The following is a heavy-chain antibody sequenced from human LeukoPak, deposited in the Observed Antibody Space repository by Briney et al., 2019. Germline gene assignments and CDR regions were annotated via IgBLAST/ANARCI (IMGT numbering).Heavy chain of an antibody. CDR1: GYTFTSYG. CDR3: ARDPSYYDIVTGYSRPNPFDY. CDR2: ISAYNGNT. J-gene: IGHJ4*02. V-gene: IGHV1-18*01. D-gene: IGHD3-9*01. Sequence: ASVKVSCKASGYTFTSYGISWVRQAPGQGLEWMGWISAYNGNTNYAQKLQGRVTMTTDTSTSTAYMELRSLRSDDTAVYYCARDPSYYDIVTGYSRPNPFDYWGQGTLVTVSS.